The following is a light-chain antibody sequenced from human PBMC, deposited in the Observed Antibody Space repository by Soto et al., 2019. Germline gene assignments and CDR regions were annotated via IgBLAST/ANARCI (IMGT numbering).Light chain of an antibody. Sequence: QSVLTQPPSASGTPGQRVTISCSGSSSNIGGNSVNWYQHLPGTALKILMYSDDERPSGVPDRFSGSKSGTSASLAISGLQSEDEADYYCAAWDDNLNGPVFGGGTKLTVL. CDR2: SDD. V-gene: IGLV1-44*01. CDR3: AAWDDNLNGPV. J-gene: IGLJ2*01. CDR1: SSNIGGNS.